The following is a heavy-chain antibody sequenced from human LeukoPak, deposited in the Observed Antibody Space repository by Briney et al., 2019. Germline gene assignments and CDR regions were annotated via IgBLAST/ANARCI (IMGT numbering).Heavy chain of an antibody. Sequence: GGSLRLSCAASGFTFSSYAMSWVRQAPGKGLEWVSASGSGGSTYYADSVKGRFTISRDNSKNTLYLQMNSLRAEDTAVYYCAKDLASSSPYYFDYWGQGTLVTVSS. CDR3: AKDLASSSPYYFDY. J-gene: IGHJ4*02. CDR1: GFTFSSYA. V-gene: IGHV3-23*01. D-gene: IGHD6-13*01. CDR2: SGSGGST.